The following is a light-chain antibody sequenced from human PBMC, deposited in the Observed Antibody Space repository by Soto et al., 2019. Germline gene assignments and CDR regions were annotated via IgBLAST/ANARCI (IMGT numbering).Light chain of an antibody. CDR2: AAS. Sequence: DIQMTQSPSSLSASVGDRVTITCRASQSISTYLNWYQQKPGKAPKLLIYAASSLQSGVPSRFSGSGSGTDFTLTISSLQPEDVATYYCQQNYISPPAFGPGTKVDIK. CDR1: QSISTY. J-gene: IGKJ3*01. V-gene: IGKV1-39*01. CDR3: QQNYISPPA.